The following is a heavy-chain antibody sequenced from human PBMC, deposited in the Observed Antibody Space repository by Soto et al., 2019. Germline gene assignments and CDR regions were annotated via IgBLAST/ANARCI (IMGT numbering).Heavy chain of an antibody. CDR2: IYYRGNA. V-gene: IGHV4-39*01. CDR1: DDSINSDKYY. CDR3: ARLEGLATISYYFDF. J-gene: IGHJ4*02. D-gene: IGHD3-9*01. Sequence: QLQLQESGPGLVKPSETLSLTCSVSDDSINSDKYYWGWIRQPPGKGLEWIGSIYYRGNAYYNPSLKTRVTIALDKSRSQFSLKLNYVTAADSAVYFCARLEGLATISYYFDFWGPGALVTVSS.